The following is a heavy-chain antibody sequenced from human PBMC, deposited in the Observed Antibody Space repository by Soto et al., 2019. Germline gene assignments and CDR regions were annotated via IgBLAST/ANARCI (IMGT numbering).Heavy chain of an antibody. V-gene: IGHV1-69*01. CDR1: GGTFSSHG. Sequence: QVQLVQSGAEVKKPGSSVKVSCKASGGTFSSHGISWVRQAPGQGLEWMGGIIPILVTPNYAQKFQGRVTLTADEFASTAYMELRSLRLEDTAVYYCARETRPYYFDSSGYPDAFDIWGQGTMVTVSS. J-gene: IGHJ3*02. CDR2: IIPILVTP. CDR3: ARETRPYYFDSSGYPDAFDI. D-gene: IGHD3-22*01.